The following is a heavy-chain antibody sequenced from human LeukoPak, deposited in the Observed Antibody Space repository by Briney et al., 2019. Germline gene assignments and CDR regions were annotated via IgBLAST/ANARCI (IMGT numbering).Heavy chain of an antibody. Sequence: SGGSLRLSCAASGFTFSSYAMSWVRQAPGKGLEWVSAISGCGGSTYYADSVKGRFTISRDNSKNTLYLQMNSLRAEDTAVYYCAIYDRAPACFDYWGQGTLVTVSS. CDR1: GFTFSSYA. V-gene: IGHV3-23*01. D-gene: IGHD5/OR15-5a*01. J-gene: IGHJ4*02. CDR2: ISGCGGST. CDR3: AIYDRAPACFDY.